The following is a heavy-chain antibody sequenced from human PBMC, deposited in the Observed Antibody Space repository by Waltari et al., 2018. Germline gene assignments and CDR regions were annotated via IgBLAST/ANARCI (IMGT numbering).Heavy chain of an antibody. Sequence: QVQLVESGGGVVQPGMSLRLSCAASGFTIGSYGMHWVRQAPGKGLEWVALIHVDGGQTYYGDSVRGRFTISTDNSKNTLYLDMNSLKLNDTAIYYCAKDAFGNTYLDHWGQGTLVTVAS. CDR3: AKDAFGNTYLDH. D-gene: IGHD3-10*01. CDR2: IHVDGGQT. CDR1: GFTIGSYG. J-gene: IGHJ4*02. V-gene: IGHV3-30*02.